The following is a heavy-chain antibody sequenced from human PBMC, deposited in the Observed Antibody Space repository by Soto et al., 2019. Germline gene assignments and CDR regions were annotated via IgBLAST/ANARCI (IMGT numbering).Heavy chain of an antibody. D-gene: IGHD2-8*02. CDR2: INHSGST. J-gene: IGHJ4*02. CDR3: GREKITGLFDY. Sequence: PSETLSLTCAVYGGSFSGYYWTWIRQPPGTGLEWIGEINHSGSTNYNPSLKSRVTISVDTSKNQFSLKLTSVTAADTAVYYCGREKITGLFDYGAKGPLVTVFS. CDR1: GGSFSGYY. V-gene: IGHV4-34*01.